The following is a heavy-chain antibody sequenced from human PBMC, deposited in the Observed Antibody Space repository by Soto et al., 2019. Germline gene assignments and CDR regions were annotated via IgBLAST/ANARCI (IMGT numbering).Heavy chain of an antibody. V-gene: IGHV1-69*12. J-gene: IGHJ4*02. CDR2: IVPIFGTA. CDR1: GGTFSSYA. CDR3: ARESRYCSGGSCYSLPGIDY. Sequence: QVQLVQSGAEVKKPGSSVKVSCKASGGTFSSYAITWVRQAPGQGLEWMGGIVPIFGTANYAQKFQGRVTITADESTSTACMALGSLRSEDTAVYYCARESRYCSGGSCYSLPGIDYWAQGTLVAVSS. D-gene: IGHD2-15*01.